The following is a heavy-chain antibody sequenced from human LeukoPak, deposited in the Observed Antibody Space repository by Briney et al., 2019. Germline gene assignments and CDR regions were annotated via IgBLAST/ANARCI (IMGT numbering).Heavy chain of an antibody. CDR2: IFYSGTT. D-gene: IGHD5-24*01. J-gene: IGHJ4*02. V-gene: IGHV4-39*01. CDR1: GGSISSSSYY. CDR3: ARLPRATIGATNYFDF. Sequence: SETLSLTCTVSGGSISSSSYYWGWIRQPPGKGLEWIGTIFYSGTTYYSPSLESRVTISVDTSKNQFSLNLSSVTAADTALYYCARLPRATIGATNYFDFWGQGTLVTVSS.